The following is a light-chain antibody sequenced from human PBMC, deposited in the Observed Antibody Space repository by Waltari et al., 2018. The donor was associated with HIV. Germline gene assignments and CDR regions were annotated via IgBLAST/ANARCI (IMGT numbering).Light chain of an antibody. CDR2: KAS. CDR1: QSVSIW. V-gene: IGKV1-5*03. CDR3: QQYKSYFAWT. J-gene: IGKJ1*01. Sequence: DIQMTQSPTTLSASVGDRVTITCRASQSVSIWLAWYQQKPGKDPKLLIYKASNLVTGVPSRFTGSGSGTEFTLTISSLQPDDLATYYCQQYKSYFAWTFGQGTKVEIK.